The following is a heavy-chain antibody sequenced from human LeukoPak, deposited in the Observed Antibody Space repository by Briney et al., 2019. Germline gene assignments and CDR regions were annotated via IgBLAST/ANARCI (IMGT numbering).Heavy chain of an antibody. D-gene: IGHD4-17*01. J-gene: IGHJ4*02. CDR2: ISAYNGNT. V-gene: IGHV1-18*01. CDR1: GYTFTSYG. Sequence: ASVKVSCKASGYTFTSYGISWVRQAPGQGLEWMGWISAYNGNTNYAQKLQGRVTMTTDTSTSTAHMELRSLRSDDTAVYYCARSTVTTGLSLFDYWGQGTLVTVSS. CDR3: ARSTVTTGLSLFDY.